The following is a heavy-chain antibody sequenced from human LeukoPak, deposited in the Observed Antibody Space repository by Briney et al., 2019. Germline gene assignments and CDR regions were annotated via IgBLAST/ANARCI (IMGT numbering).Heavy chain of an antibody. CDR3: ARDYGGSSPFDY. J-gene: IGHJ4*02. CDR2: ISSSGSTI. D-gene: IGHD4-23*01. V-gene: IGHV3-48*03. CDR1: GFTFSSYE. Sequence: GGSLRLSCAASGFTFSSYEMHWVREAPGKGLEWVSYISSSGSTIYYAESVKGRFTLSRDNAKNSLYLQMNSLRAEDPAVYYCARDYGGSSPFDYWGRGTLVTVSP.